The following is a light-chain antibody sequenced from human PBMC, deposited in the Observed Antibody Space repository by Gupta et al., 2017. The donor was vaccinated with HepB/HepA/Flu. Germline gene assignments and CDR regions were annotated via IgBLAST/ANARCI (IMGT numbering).Light chain of an antibody. V-gene: IGKV3-15*01. Sequence: EIVMTQSPATVSVSPGERVTLSCRASHTVSSNLAWYQQKPGQRPRLLIYGTSTRATGLSARFSGSGSGTEFTLTISSLQSEDFAVYYCQQYNNWPPTFGQGTKVEIK. CDR2: GTS. CDR3: QQYNNWPPT. CDR1: HTVSSN. J-gene: IGKJ1*01.